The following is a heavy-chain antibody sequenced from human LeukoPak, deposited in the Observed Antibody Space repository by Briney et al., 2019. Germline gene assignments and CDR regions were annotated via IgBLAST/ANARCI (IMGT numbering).Heavy chain of an antibody. Sequence: ASVKVSCKASGGTFSSYAISWVRQAPEQGLEWMGRIIPIFGTANYAQKFQGRVTITTDESTSTAYMELSSLRSEDTAVYYCARAGYWAATGYATNWGQGTLVTVSS. J-gene: IGHJ4*02. D-gene: IGHD6-13*01. CDR3: ARAGYWAATGYATN. V-gene: IGHV1-69*05. CDR2: IIPIFGTA. CDR1: GGTFSSYA.